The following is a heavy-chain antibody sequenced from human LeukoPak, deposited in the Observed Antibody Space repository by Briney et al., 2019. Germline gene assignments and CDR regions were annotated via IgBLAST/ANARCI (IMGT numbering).Heavy chain of an antibody. V-gene: IGHV3-33*01. Sequence: PGGSLRLSCAASGFTFSSYGMHWVRQAPGKGLEWVAVIWYDGSNKYYADSVKGRFTISRDNSKNTLYLQMNSLRAEDTAVYYCAREAHSYGDYVWLGLYYYYGMDVWGQGTTVTVSS. CDR2: IWYDGSNK. D-gene: IGHD4-17*01. CDR1: GFTFSSYG. J-gene: IGHJ6*02. CDR3: AREAHSYGDYVWLGLYYYYGMDV.